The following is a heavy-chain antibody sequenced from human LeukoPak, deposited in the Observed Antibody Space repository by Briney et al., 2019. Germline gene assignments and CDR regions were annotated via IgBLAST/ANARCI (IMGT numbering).Heavy chain of an antibody. CDR3: ASGLPYDILTGYPYSDWFDP. V-gene: IGHV3-11*01. D-gene: IGHD3-9*01. Sequence: GGSLRLSCAASGFTFSDYYMSWIRQAPGKGLEWVSYISSSGSTIYYADSVKVRFTISRDNAKNSLYLQMNSLRAEDTAVYYCASGLPYDILTGYPYSDWFDPWGQGTLVTVSS. CDR1: GFTFSDYY. CDR2: ISSSGSTI. J-gene: IGHJ5*02.